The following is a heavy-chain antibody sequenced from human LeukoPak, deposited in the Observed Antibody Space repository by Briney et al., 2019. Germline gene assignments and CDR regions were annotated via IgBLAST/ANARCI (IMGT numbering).Heavy chain of an antibody. CDR2: IYYSGST. J-gene: IGHJ4*02. CDR3: ARDNPPGDY. D-gene: IGHD3-10*01. CDR1: GGSISSDDYY. Sequence: SQTLSLTCAVSGGSISSDDYYWRWILQPPGKGLEWIGYIYYSGSTYYNPSLKSRVTISVDTSKNQFSLKLISVTAADTAVYYCARDNPPGDYWGQGTLVTVSS. V-gene: IGHV4-30-4*08.